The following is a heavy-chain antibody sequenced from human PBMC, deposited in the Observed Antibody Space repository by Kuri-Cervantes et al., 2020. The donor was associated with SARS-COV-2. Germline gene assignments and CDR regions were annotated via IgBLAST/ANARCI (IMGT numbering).Heavy chain of an antibody. V-gene: IGHV4-59*01. Sequence: GSLRLSCTVSGGSISSYYWSWIRQPPGKGLEWIGYIYYSGSTNYNPSLKSRVTISVDTSKNQFSLKLSSVTAPDTAVYYCARAGYYFDYWGQGTLVTVSS. CDR1: GGSISSYY. CDR2: IYYSGST. J-gene: IGHJ4*02. CDR3: ARAGYYFDY.